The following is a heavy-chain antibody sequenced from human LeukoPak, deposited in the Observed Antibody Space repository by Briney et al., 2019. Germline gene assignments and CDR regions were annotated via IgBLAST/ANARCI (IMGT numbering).Heavy chain of an antibody. CDR1: GGSFSGYY. D-gene: IGHD5-18*01. CDR2: INHSGSI. V-gene: IGHV4-34*01. Sequence: SETLSLTCAVYGGSFSGYYWSWIRQPPGKGLEWIGEINHSGSINYNPSLKSRVTISADTSKNQFSLKLSSVTAADTAVYYCARSGGYSYGYARNWFDPWGQGTLVTVSS. CDR3: ARSGGYSYGYARNWFDP. J-gene: IGHJ5*02.